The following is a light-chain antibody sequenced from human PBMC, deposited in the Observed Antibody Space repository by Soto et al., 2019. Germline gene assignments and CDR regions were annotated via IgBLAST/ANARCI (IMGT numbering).Light chain of an antibody. J-gene: IGKJ4*01. CDR2: TAS. V-gene: IGKV1-17*01. CDR1: QGIRND. Sequence: DIQMTQSPSSLSASVGDRVTITCRASQGIRNDLSWYQQKPGKAPKRLIYTASSLQSGIPSRFSGSGSGTEFTLTISSLQPEDFATYYCLQHNSCPPTFCGGTKVEIK. CDR3: LQHNSCPPT.